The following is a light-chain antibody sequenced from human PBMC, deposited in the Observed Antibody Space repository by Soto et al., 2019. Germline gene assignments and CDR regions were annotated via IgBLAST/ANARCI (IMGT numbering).Light chain of an antibody. V-gene: IGLV2-23*02. CDR3: CSYAGSIWGYV. Sequence: QSVLTQPASVSGSPGQSITISCTGTSSDVGSYNLVSWYQQHPGKAPKLMIYDVSQWPSGVSNRFSGSKSGYTASLTISGLQVEDEADYYCCSYAGSIWGYVFGTGTKLTVL. CDR2: DVS. J-gene: IGLJ1*01. CDR1: SSDVGSYNL.